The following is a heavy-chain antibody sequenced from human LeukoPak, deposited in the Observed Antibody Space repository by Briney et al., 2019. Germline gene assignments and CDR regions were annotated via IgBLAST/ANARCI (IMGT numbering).Heavy chain of an antibody. J-gene: IGHJ4*02. D-gene: IGHD1-1*01. CDR2: IYYSGST. Sequence: ASETLSLTCTVSGGSISSSSYYWGWIRQPPGKGLEWIGSIYYSGSTYYNPSLKSRVTISVDTSKNQFSLKLSSVTAADTAVYYCARQGLSERRGIDYWGQGTLVTVSS. CDR1: GGSISSSSYY. CDR3: ARQGLSERRGIDY. V-gene: IGHV4-39*01.